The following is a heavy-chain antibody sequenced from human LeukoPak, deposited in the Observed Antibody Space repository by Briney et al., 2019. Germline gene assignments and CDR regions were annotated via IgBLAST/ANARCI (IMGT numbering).Heavy chain of an antibody. CDR3: AKSLNWNYVMASDY. D-gene: IGHD1-7*01. J-gene: IGHJ4*02. CDR1: GFTFSSYA. CDR2: ISYDGSSN. Sequence: GRSLRLSCAASGFTFSSYAMHWFRQAPCKGLEWVAVISYDGSSNYYADSVKGRFTISRDNSKNTLYLQMNSLRAEDTAVYYCAKSLNWNYVMASDYWGQGTLVTVSS. V-gene: IGHV3-30*01.